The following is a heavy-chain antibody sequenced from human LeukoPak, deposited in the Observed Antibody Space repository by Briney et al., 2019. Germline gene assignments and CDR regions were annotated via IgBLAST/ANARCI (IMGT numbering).Heavy chain of an antibody. Sequence: GGSLRLSCAASGFTVSSNYMNWVRQAPGKGLEWVSHISSSSGSTRYYADSVKGRFTLSRDNAKNSLYLQMNSLRAEDTAVYYCARAGFTFSDYFGSFFDYWGQGTLVTVSS. CDR1: GFTVSSNY. J-gene: IGHJ4*02. CDR3: ARAGFTFSDYFGSFFDY. D-gene: IGHD3-10*01. CDR2: ISSSSGSTR. V-gene: IGHV3-48*01.